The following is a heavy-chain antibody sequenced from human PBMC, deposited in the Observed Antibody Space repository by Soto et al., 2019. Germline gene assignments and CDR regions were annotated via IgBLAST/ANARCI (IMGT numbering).Heavy chain of an antibody. CDR3: AKDWASDQYNLFDP. J-gene: IGHJ5*02. Sequence: GGSLRLSCAASGFTFSSYGMHWVRQAPGKGLEWVAFIWYDGSNKYYADSVKGRFTISRDNSKNTLYLQMNSLKAEDTAVYYCAKDWASDQYNLFDPSGQGTLLIVSS. V-gene: IGHV3-30*02. CDR2: IWYDGSNK. D-gene: IGHD3-16*01. CDR1: GFTFSSYG.